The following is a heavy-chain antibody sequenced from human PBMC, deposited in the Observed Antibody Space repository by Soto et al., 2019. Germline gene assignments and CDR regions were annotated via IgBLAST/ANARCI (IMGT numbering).Heavy chain of an antibody. Sequence: QVQLVQSGAEVKKPGASVKVSCKASGYTFSNYATHWVRQAPGQRLEWMGWINAGNGKTKYSQNFQGRVTITRDTSASTAYMELSSLGSEDTAVYYCANNGDYYYYGMDVWGQGTTVTVSS. J-gene: IGHJ6*02. CDR2: INAGNGKT. D-gene: IGHD4-17*01. CDR1: GYTFSNYA. V-gene: IGHV1-3*01. CDR3: ANNGDYYYYGMDV.